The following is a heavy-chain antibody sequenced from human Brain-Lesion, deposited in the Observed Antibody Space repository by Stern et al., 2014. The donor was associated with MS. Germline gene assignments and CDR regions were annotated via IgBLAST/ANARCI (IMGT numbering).Heavy chain of an antibody. D-gene: IGHD1-14*01. V-gene: IGHV3-9*01. CDR3: ARDITGSSAYFAY. CDR2: ISWNSGTI. J-gene: IGHJ4*02. CDR1: GFTFDDYA. Sequence: EVQLVESGGDLVQPGRSLRLSCAAFGFTFDDYAMHWGRQGPGKGLEWVAGISWNSGTIGYADSVKGRFTTSRDNAYSSLYLQMNSLRPEDTALYYCARDITGSSAYFAYWGQGTLVTVSS.